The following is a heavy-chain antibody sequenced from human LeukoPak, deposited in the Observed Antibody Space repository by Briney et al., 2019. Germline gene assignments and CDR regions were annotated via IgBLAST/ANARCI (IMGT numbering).Heavy chain of an antibody. V-gene: IGHV3-64*01. J-gene: IGHJ4*02. CDR2: ISTNGGST. CDR3: ARAQWGKVVPAALFDY. CDR1: GFTFSSYA. D-gene: IGHD2-2*01. Sequence: GGSLRLSCAASGFTFSSYAMYWVRQAPGKGLEYVSAISTNGGSTYYANSVKDRFPISRDNSKNMLYLQMGSLRAEDMAVYYCARAQWGKVVPAALFDYWGQGTLVTVSS.